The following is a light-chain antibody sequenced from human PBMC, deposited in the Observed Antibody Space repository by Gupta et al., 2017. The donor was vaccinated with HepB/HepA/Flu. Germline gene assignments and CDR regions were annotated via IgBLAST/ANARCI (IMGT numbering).Light chain of an antibody. Sequence: DIVMTHSPDYLAVSLGEGTTINCKSSHSLLYSANNKNYLAWYQQKPGQPPKLLIYWASTRECGVPDRFSGSGSGSNFTLTISSLQAEDGAVYYCQQYYSVPSGYTFGQGTKVEIK. J-gene: IGKJ2*01. CDR2: WAS. CDR1: HSLLYSANNKNY. V-gene: IGKV4-1*01. CDR3: QQYYSVPSGYT.